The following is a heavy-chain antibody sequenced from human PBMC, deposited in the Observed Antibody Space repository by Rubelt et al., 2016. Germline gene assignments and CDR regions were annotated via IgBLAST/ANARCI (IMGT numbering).Heavy chain of an antibody. Sequence: VQLVESGGGLVQPGGSLRLSCAASGFTFSSYAMSWVRQARGTGLEWVSAVGVRCGSTYYADSVKGRFTISRDNSKNPLYLQMNSLRAEDTAVYYCAKVGGGRVGAFDYWGQGTLVTVSS. CDR3: AKVGGGRVGAFDY. CDR1: GFTFSSYA. CDR2: VGVRCGST. V-gene: IGHV3-23*04. D-gene: IGHD1-26*01. J-gene: IGHJ4*02.